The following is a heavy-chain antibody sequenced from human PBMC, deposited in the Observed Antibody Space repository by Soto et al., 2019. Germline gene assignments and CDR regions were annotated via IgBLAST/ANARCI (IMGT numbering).Heavy chain of an antibody. D-gene: IGHD6-13*01. J-gene: IGHJ3*02. CDR3: AKDRAAARAGAAFDI. Sequence: PGGSLKLACAACRVTVRIYIMDGVRQTPGKGLEWVSYISSSSSTIYYADSVKGRFTISRDNAKNSLYLQLNSLRAEDTAVYYCAKDRAAARAGAAFDIWGQRTIVTVSS. CDR1: RVTVRIYI. V-gene: IGHV3-48*01. CDR2: ISSSSSTI.